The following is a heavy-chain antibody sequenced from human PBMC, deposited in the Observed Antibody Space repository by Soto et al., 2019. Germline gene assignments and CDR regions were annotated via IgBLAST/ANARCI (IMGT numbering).Heavy chain of an antibody. V-gene: IGHV4-59*01. D-gene: IGHD6-19*01. CDR3: AGDRGRAGTTTGKYYYYGMDV. CDR2: IYYSGST. J-gene: IGHJ6*02. Sequence: SETLSLTCTVSGGSISSYYWSWIRQPPGKGLEWIGYIYYSGSTNYNPSLKSRVTISVDTSKNQFSLKLSSVTAADTAVYYCAGDRGRAGTTTGKYYYYGMDVWGQGTTVTVSS. CDR1: GGSISSYY.